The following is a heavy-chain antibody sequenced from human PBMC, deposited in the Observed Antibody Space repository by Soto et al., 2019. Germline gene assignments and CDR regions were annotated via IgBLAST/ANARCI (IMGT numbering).Heavy chain of an antibody. CDR3: ARTAAAGKYYYGVDV. Sequence: PGEALKISCKGSGYSFTSYWIGWVRQIPGKGLEWMGTIYPGDSDTRYSPSFQGQVTISADKSISTAYLQWSSLKASDTAMYYCARTAAAGKYYYGVDVWGQGTTVTAP. CDR1: GYSFTSYW. J-gene: IGHJ6*02. V-gene: IGHV5-51*01. D-gene: IGHD6-13*01. CDR2: IYPGDSDT.